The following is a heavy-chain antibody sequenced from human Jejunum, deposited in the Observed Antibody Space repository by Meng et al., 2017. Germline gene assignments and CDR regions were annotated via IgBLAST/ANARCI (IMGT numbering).Heavy chain of an antibody. CDR2: IYPRDSNI. V-gene: IGHV5-51*01. D-gene: IGHD3-10*01. Sequence: GESLKISCQGPGYTFTDYWIARVRQKPGKGLEWMAMIYPRDSNIKYSPSFQGQVTISADKSIATAYLQWSSLKASDAAMYDCARRGGFGDLDFWGQGTTVTVSS. CDR1: GYTFTDYW. CDR3: ARRGGFGDLDF. J-gene: IGHJ6*02.